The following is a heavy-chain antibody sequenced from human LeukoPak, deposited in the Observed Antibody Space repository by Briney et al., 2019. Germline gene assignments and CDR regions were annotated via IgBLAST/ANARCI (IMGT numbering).Heavy chain of an antibody. V-gene: IGHV3-48*03. CDR3: ASHTRLAAAGSIYYYYMDV. CDR2: ISSSGSTI. D-gene: IGHD6-13*01. CDR1: GFTFSSYE. Sequence: GGSLRLSCAASGFTFSSYEMNWVRQAPGKGLEWVSYISSSGSTIYYADSVKGRFTISRDNAKNSLHLQMNSLRAEDTAVYYCASHTRLAAAGSIYYYYMDVWGKGTTVTVSS. J-gene: IGHJ6*03.